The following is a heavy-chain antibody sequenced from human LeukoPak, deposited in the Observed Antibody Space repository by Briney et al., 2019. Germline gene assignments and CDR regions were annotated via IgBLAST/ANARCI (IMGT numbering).Heavy chain of an antibody. J-gene: IGHJ4*02. CDR1: GGTFTSYA. V-gene: IGHV1-69*06. D-gene: IGHD6-19*01. CDR3: PREGYSSGWYNYFDY. CDR2: IIPIFGTA. Sequence: ASVKVSCKASGGTFTSYAISWVRQAPGQGLEWMGGIIPIFGTANYAQKFQGSVTITADKSTSTAYMELSSLRSEDTAAYYCPREGYSSGWYNYFDYWGQGTLVTVSS.